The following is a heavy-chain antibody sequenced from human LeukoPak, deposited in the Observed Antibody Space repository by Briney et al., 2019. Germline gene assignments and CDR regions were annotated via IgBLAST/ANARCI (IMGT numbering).Heavy chain of an antibody. CDR2: IYYSGST. CDR3: ARHQNNYMDV. V-gene: IGHV4-39*01. Sequence: SETLSLTCTVSGGSISSGGYYWSWIRQPPGKGLGWIGSIYYSGSTYYNPSLKSRVTISVDTSKNQFSLKLSSVTAADTAVYYCARHQNNYMDVWGQGTTVTVSS. J-gene: IGHJ6*02. D-gene: IGHD1/OR15-1a*01. CDR1: GGSISSGGYY.